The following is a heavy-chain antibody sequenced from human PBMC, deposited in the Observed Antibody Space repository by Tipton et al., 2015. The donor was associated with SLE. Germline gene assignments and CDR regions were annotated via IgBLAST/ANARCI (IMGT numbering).Heavy chain of an antibody. J-gene: IGHJ3*01. CDR1: GFTFSNYG. V-gene: IGHV3-23*01. CDR2: ISDSGRST. CDR3: AKARSMVTSYDAFHV. Sequence: SLRLSCAASGFTFSNYGMCWFRQAPGKGLEWVSAISDSGRSTNYADSVKGRFTISRDNSRSTMYLEMNSLRVEDTALYYCAKARSMVTSYDAFHVWGQGTLVTVSS. D-gene: IGHD4-17*01.